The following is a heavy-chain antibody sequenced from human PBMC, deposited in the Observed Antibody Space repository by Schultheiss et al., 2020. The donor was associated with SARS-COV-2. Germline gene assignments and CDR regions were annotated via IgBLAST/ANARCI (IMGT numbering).Heavy chain of an antibody. CDR2: IYYSGST. CDR3: ATYYGDYTFDY. V-gene: IGHV4-39*01. Sequence: GSLRLSCTVSGGSISSSSYYWGWIRQPPGKGLEWIGSIYYSGSTYYNPSLKSRVTISVDTSKNQFSLKLSSVTAADTAVYYCATYYGDYTFDYWGQGTLVTVSS. J-gene: IGHJ4*02. CDR1: GGSISSSSYY. D-gene: IGHD4-17*01.